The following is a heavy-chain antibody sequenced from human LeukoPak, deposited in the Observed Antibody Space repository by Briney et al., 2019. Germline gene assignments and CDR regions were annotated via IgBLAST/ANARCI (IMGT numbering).Heavy chain of an antibody. Sequence: SETLSLTCTVSGGSISSSSYYWGWIRQPPGKGLEWIGSIYYSGSTYYNPSLKSRVTISVDTSKNQFSLKLSSVTAADTAVYYCARVVNYDFWSGYYPYYFDYRGQGTLVTVSS. CDR1: GGSISSSSYY. CDR3: ARVVNYDFWSGYYPYYFDY. D-gene: IGHD3-3*01. J-gene: IGHJ4*02. V-gene: IGHV4-39*01. CDR2: IYYSGST.